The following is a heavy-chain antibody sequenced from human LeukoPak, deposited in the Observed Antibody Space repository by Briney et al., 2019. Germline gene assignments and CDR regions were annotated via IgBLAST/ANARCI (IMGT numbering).Heavy chain of an antibody. D-gene: IGHD5-24*01. CDR2: ISSSSSYI. CDR1: GFTFSSYS. V-gene: IGHV3-21*01. CDR3: ARAMADAFDI. J-gene: IGHJ3*02. Sequence: GGSLRLSCAASGFTFSSYSMNWVRQAPGKGLEWVSSISSSSSYIYYADSVKGRFTISRDNARNSLYLQMNSLRAEDTAVYYCARAMADAFDIWGQGTMVTVSS.